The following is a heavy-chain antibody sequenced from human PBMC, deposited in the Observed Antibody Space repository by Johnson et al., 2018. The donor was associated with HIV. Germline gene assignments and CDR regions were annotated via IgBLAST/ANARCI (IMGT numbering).Heavy chain of an antibody. J-gene: IGHJ3*02. V-gene: IGHV3-30*14. CDR2: ISYDGSNK. Sequence: QVQLVESGGGVVQPGRSLRLSCAASGFTFSSYGIHWVRQAPGKGLEWVAVISYDGSNKYYADSVKGRFTISRENAKNSLYLQMNSLRAGDTAVYFCVRGRGSYSWVKGAFDTWGQGTMVAVSS. CDR3: VRGRGSYSWVKGAFDT. CDR1: GFTFSSYG. D-gene: IGHD1-26*01.